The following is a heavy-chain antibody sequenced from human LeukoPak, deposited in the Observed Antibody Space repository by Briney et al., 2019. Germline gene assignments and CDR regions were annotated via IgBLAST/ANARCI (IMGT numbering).Heavy chain of an antibody. J-gene: IGHJ4*02. CDR3: AREDILTGWFDY. V-gene: IGHV3-48*03. CDR2: ISSSGSTI. CDR1: GFTFSSYE. Sequence: PGGSLRLSCAASGFTFSSYEMNWVRQAPGKGLEWVSYISSSGSTIYYADSVKGRFTISRDNAKNSLYLQMNSLRAEDTAVYYCAREDILTGWFDYWGQGTLVTVSS. D-gene: IGHD3-9*01.